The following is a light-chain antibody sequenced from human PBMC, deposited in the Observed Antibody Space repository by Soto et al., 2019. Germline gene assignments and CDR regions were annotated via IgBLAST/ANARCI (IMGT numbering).Light chain of an antibody. CDR3: SSYAGSNNVI. Sequence: QSALTQPPSASGSPGQSVAISCSGTSSDVGGYNYVSWYQQHPGKAPKLMLYEVTKRPSGVPDRFSGSKSGNTASLTVSGLQAEDEADYYCSSYAGSNNVIFGGGTQLPVL. CDR1: SSDVGGYNY. CDR2: EVT. J-gene: IGLJ2*01. V-gene: IGLV2-8*01.